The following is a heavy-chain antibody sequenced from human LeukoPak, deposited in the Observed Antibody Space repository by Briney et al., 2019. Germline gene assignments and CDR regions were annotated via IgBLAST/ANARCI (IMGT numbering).Heavy chain of an antibody. D-gene: IGHD6-6*01. Sequence: GGSLRLSCAASGFSFSTYAMSWVRQAPGKGLEWVSAISGSASGVTTYYADSVKGRFTISRDNSKNTLYLQMNSLRAADTAVYYCARDKGTSYLSSFDYWGQGTLVTVSS. CDR3: ARDKGTSYLSSFDY. CDR2: ISGSASGVTT. CDR1: GFSFSTYA. J-gene: IGHJ4*02. V-gene: IGHV3-23*01.